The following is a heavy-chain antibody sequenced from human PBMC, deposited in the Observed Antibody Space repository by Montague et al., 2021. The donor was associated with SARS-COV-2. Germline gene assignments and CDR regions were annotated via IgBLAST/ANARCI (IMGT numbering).Heavy chain of an antibody. Sequence: TLSLTCTVSGGSISSGGYYWSWIRQPPGKGLEWIGYIYYSGSTYYNPSLKSRVTISVDTSRNQFSLKLSSVTAADTAVYYCARASGKKTIFGVVISYFDYWGQGTLGTVSS. CDR3: ARASGKKTIFGVVISYFDY. CDR1: GGSISSGGYY. CDR2: IYYSGST. D-gene: IGHD3-3*01. J-gene: IGHJ4*02. V-gene: IGHV4-31*03.